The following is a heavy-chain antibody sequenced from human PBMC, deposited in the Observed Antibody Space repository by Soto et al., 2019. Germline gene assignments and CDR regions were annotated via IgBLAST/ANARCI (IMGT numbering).Heavy chain of an antibody. CDR1: GFSFSSYS. CDR3: AREVPYYGVDA. CDR2: ISSGSSTI. Sequence: EVQLVESRGGLVQPGGSLRVSCAASGFSFSSYSMNWVRQAPGKGLEWVSYISSGSSTIYYADSVKGRFTISRDNAKNPLHRQMLRPRAADTAVYYCAREVPYYGVDAWGQGTTVTVSS. J-gene: IGHJ6*02. V-gene: IGHV3-48*01.